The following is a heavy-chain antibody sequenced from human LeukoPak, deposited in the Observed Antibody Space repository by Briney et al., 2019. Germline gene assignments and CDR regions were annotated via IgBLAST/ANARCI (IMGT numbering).Heavy chain of an antibody. Sequence: KPSETLSLTCTVSGGSISSYYWSWIRQPPGKGLEWIGYIYYSGSTNYNPSLKSRVTISVDTSKNQFSLKPSSVTAADTAVYYCAREELRDWYFDLWGRGTLVTVSS. CDR2: IYYSGST. J-gene: IGHJ2*01. CDR3: AREELRDWYFDL. D-gene: IGHD1-26*01. V-gene: IGHV4-59*01. CDR1: GGSISSYY.